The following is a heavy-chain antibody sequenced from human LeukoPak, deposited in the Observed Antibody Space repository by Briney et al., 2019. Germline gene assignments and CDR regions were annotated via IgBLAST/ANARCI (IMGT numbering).Heavy chain of an antibody. CDR3: AREAGRNYCGGDCYPDY. V-gene: IGHV1-46*01. J-gene: IGHJ4*02. D-gene: IGHD2-21*02. CDR1: GYTFTSYY. Sequence: ASVKVSCKASGYTFTSYYMHWVRQAPGQGPEWMGIINPSGGSTSYAQKFQGRVTMTRDTSTSTVYMELSSLRSEDTAVYYCAREAGRNYCGGDCYPDYWGQGTLVTVSS. CDR2: INPSGGST.